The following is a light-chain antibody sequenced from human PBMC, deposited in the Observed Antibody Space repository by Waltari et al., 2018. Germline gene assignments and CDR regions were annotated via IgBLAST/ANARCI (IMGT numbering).Light chain of an antibody. CDR3: CAYAGKV. Sequence: QSALTQPASVSGSPGQSATISCTGTRYDVGSSTFFSWYQQHPGKAPKLIIHDDTERPSGVSDRFSGSKSANGASLTISGLQAEDEAHYYCCAYAGKVFGGGTRLTVL. J-gene: IGLJ3*02. V-gene: IGLV2-23*01. CDR2: DDT. CDR1: RYDVGSSTF.